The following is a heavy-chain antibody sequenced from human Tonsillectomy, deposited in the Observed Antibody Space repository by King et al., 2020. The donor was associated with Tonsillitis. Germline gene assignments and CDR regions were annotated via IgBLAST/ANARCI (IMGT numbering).Heavy chain of an antibody. CDR1: GYSFTNYW. D-gene: IGHD3-10*01. V-gene: IGHV5-51*01. CDR3: ARVRAFGSGSYFNPFDY. Sequence: QLVQAGAEVIKTGEALNISCKGSGYSFTNYWIGWVRQMPGKGLEWMGIIYPGDCDTSYSPSFQGQVTISADKSISTAYLQWSSLKASDTATYYCARVRAFGSGSYFNPFDYWGQGTLVTVSS. J-gene: IGHJ4*02. CDR2: IYPGDCDT.